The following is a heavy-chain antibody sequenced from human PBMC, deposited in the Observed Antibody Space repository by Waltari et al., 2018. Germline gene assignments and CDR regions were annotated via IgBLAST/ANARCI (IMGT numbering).Heavy chain of an antibody. J-gene: IGHJ3*02. CDR2: IHYSGGI. Sequence: QLQLQESGPGLVKASETLSLICTVSGGSISTTNNDWAWFRQPPGKGLKWIGSIHYSGGISYRPTLKVRVSMSVDSSKDQLSLRLTSMTAADTAVYYCARRPLTIFGLPSNTFDIWGQGTMVTVSS. D-gene: IGHD3-3*01. V-gene: IGHV4-39*01. CDR1: GGSISTTNND. CDR3: ARRPLTIFGLPSNTFDI.